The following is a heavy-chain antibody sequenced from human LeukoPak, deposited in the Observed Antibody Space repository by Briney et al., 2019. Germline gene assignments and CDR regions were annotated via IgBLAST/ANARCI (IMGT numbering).Heavy chain of an antibody. Sequence: GASVKVSCKASGGTFSSYAISWVRQAPGQGLEWMGGIIPIFGTANYAQKFQGRVTITTDESTSTAYMELSSLRSEDTAVYYCASRDKRELYYMDVWGKGTTVTVSS. J-gene: IGHJ6*03. D-gene: IGHD1-7*01. CDR1: GGTFSSYA. CDR2: IIPIFGTA. CDR3: ASRDKRELYYMDV. V-gene: IGHV1-69*05.